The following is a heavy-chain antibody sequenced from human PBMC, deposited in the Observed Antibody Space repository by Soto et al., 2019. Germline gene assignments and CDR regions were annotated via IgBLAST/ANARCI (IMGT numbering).Heavy chain of an antibody. J-gene: IGHJ4*02. D-gene: IGHD2-15*01. CDR3: ATGGGYDSFDL. CDR1: GGGIIIGSNS. CDR2: IGHLETT. V-gene: IGHV4-30-2*06. Sequence: SRTSVVCGGGIIIGSNSWSCIRQSPEKGLEWLGYIGHLETTYYNPSFKSRLSFSIDRTRNQFSLSLSSMTAADKAVYPCATGGGYDSFDLCRQRIQVTVSS.